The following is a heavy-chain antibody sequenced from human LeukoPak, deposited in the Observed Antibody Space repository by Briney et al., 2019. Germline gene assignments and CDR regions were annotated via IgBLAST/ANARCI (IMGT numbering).Heavy chain of an antibody. CDR2: IWYDGSNK. CDR1: GFIFKTYA. CDR3: VRDPPSSGWYFDY. Sequence: PGGSLRLSCAASGFIFKTYAMHWVRQAPGQGLEWVTMIWYDGSNKYYGDSVKGRFTISRDNSKNTVYLQMNSLRVEDTAVYYCVRDPPSSGWYFDYWGQGALVTVSS. J-gene: IGHJ4*02. D-gene: IGHD6-19*01. V-gene: IGHV3-33*01.